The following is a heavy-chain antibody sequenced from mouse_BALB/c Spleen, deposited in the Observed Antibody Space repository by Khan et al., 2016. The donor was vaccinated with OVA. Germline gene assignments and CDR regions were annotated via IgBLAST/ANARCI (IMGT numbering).Heavy chain of an antibody. J-gene: IGHJ4*01. CDR1: GFSLTSYG. CDR2: IWAGAST. D-gene: IGHD1-2*01. CDR3: AIDPQFITTVVYAMDY. V-gene: IGHV2-9*02. Sequence: QVQLKESGPGLVAPSQSLSITCTVSGFSLTSYGLHWVRQPPGKGLEWLGVIWAGASTNYNSALMSRLSISKDNSKSKVFLKMNSLQTDDTAMYYCAIDPQFITTVVYAMDYWGQGTSVNVSS.